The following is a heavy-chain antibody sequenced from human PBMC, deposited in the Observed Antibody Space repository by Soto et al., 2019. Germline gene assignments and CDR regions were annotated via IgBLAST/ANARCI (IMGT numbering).Heavy chain of an antibody. Sequence: PWGSLRLSCEASGFTFSDFWLSWVRQAPGKGLEWVANIKGDGSDKRYVDSVRGRFTISRDNAKNSVYLQMNSLRADDTALYYCGRDEVRNGVGVWGQGTTVTVSS. CDR3: GRDEVRNGVGV. J-gene: IGHJ6*02. V-gene: IGHV3-7*01. CDR1: GFTFSDFW. CDR2: IKGDGSDK.